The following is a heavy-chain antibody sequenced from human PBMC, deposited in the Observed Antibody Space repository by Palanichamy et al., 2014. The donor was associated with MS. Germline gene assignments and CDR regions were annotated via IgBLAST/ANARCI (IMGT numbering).Heavy chain of an antibody. D-gene: IGHD3-16*01. J-gene: IGHJ6*02. Sequence: QLVRSGAEVKKPGASVKVSCKASGYTFTSYYMHWVRQAPGQGLEWMGIINPSGGSTSYAQKFQGRVTMTRDTSTSTVYMELSSLRSEDTAVYYCARDSPPRRVYDYIWGSYYYYYYGMDVWGQGTTVTVSS. CDR2: INPSGGST. V-gene: IGHV1-46*01. CDR3: ARDSPPRRVYDYIWGSYYYYYYGMDV. CDR1: GYTFTSYY.